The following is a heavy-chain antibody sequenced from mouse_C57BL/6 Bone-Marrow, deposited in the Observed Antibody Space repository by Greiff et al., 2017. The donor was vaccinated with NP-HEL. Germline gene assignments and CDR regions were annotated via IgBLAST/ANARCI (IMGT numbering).Heavy chain of an antibody. D-gene: IGHD4-1*02. Sequence: QVTLKVSGPGILQPSQTLSLTCSFSGFSLSTFGMGVGWLRQPSRKGLEWLAHIWWDADKYYNPALKRRLTRSKDTSKNQVLLKSGNVDTADTATYYCARTQLGYYFDYGGQGTRLTVSS. CDR3: ARTQLGYYFDY. V-gene: IGHV8-8*01. J-gene: IGHJ2*03. CDR2: IWWDADK. CDR1: GFSLSTFGMG.